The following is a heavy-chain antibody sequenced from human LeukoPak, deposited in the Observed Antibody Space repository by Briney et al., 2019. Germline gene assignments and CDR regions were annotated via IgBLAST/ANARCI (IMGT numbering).Heavy chain of an antibody. Sequence: GSLRLSFAASGFPFSSHGMSWVRPAPGKGLEWVSSISNSGGSTYYADSVKGRFTISRDNSKNTLYLQMNSLRAEDTAVYYCAKEGFDSWGQGTLVTVSS. J-gene: IGHJ4*02. V-gene: IGHV3-23*01. CDR2: ISNSGGST. CDR1: GFPFSSHG. CDR3: AKEGFDS.